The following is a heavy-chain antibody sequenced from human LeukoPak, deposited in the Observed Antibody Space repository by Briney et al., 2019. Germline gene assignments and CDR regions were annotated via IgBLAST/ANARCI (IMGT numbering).Heavy chain of an antibody. V-gene: IGHV4-34*01. CDR1: GGSFSGYY. Sequence: SETLSLTCAVHGGSFSGYYWSWIRQPPGKGLEWIGEINHSGSTNYNPSLKSRVTISVDTSKNQFSLKLSSVTAADTAVYYCARGGYYYGSGSYYEVRSYYFDYWGQGTLVTVSS. CDR2: INHSGST. CDR3: ARGGYYYGSGSYYEVRSYYFDY. D-gene: IGHD3-10*01. J-gene: IGHJ4*02.